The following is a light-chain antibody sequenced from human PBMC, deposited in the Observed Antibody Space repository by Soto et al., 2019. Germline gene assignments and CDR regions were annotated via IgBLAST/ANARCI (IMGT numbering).Light chain of an antibody. J-gene: IGKJ2*01. Sequence: DIVMTQSPRSLPVSPGEPASISCRSSQSLLHRNGYSSLDWYLQKPGQSPRLLIYLASTRASGVPDKFSASGSGTVFKLKISRVEAEDVGIYYCLQALQTPYSFGQGTKLEI. CDR2: LAS. CDR1: QSLLHRNGYSS. V-gene: IGKV2-28*01. CDR3: LQALQTPYS.